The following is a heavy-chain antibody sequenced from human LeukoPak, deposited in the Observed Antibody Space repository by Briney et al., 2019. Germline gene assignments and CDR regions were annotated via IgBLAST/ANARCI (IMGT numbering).Heavy chain of an antibody. CDR2: MYFSGII. Sequence: SETLSLTCIVSGGSISSSSYHWGWIRQSPGKGLEWIGIMYFSGIIYYDPSLKSRVTISVDTSKNQFSLKLSSVTAADTAVYYCARMNKGSGVTFDIWGQGTMVTVSS. CDR3: ARMNKGSGVTFDI. J-gene: IGHJ3*02. D-gene: IGHD3-10*01. CDR1: GGSISSSSYH. V-gene: IGHV4-39*07.